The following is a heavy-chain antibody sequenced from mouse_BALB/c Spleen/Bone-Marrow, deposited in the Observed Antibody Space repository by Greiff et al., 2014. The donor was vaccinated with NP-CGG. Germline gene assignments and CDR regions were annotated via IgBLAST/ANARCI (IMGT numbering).Heavy chain of an antibody. J-gene: IGHJ2*01. CDR3: AREATYYAYFDY. CDR2: INPTRGYT. Sequence: VHLVESAPELARPGASVKMSCKASGYTFTSFTIQWLKQRPGQGLEWIGYINPTRGYTDYNQKFKDRTTLTADKSSSTTYMQLTSLTSEDSAVYYCAREATYYAYFDYWGQGTAPAVSS. CDR1: GYTFTSFT. V-gene: IGHV1-4*02. D-gene: IGHD1-1*01.